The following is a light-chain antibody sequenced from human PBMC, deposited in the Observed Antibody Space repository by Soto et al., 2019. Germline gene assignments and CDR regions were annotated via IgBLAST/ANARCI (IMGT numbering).Light chain of an antibody. V-gene: IGKV3-11*01. CDR1: QNVSSY. Sequence: EIVLTQSPATLSLSPGERATLSCRASQNVSSYLAWYQQKPGQAPRLLIYDVSNRATGIPARFSGSGSGTDFNLTISSLEPEDFAVYYCQQRINWPPGYTFGQGTKLEIK. CDR3: QQRINWPPGYT. J-gene: IGKJ2*01. CDR2: DVS.